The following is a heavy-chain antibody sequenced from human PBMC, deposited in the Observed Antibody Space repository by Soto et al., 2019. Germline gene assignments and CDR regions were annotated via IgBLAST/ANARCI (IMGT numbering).Heavy chain of an antibody. J-gene: IGHJ4*02. CDR2: ISGSGGCT. Sequence: EVQLLESGGGLVQPGGSLRLSCAASGFTFSSYSLRWVRQAPGKGLEWVAAISGSGGCTYYADSVRGRLTISRDNSKNPLYLQMNSLRAEDTAVYYCAKDPIEDYWGQGTLVTVSS. CDR3: AKDPIEDY. V-gene: IGHV3-23*01. CDR1: GFTFSSYS. D-gene: IGHD3-16*02.